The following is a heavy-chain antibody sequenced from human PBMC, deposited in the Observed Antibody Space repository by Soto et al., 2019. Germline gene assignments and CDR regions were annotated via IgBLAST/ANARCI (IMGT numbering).Heavy chain of an antibody. J-gene: IGHJ4*02. Sequence: ASETLSLTCVVSGYSISSGYYWGWIRQPPGKGLEWIGNIYRSGSTYYNPSLKSRVTISVDTSKNQFSLKMSSVTAADPPVSSCARDGEWQLPYDYWGLGTLGTVSA. CDR3: ARDGEWQLPYDY. CDR1: GYSISSGYY. V-gene: IGHV4-38-2*02. CDR2: IYRSGST. D-gene: IGHD1-26*01.